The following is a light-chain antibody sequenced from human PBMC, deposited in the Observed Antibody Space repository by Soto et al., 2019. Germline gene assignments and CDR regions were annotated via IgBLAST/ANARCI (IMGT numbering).Light chain of an antibody. CDR1: SSNIGAGYD. J-gene: IGLJ3*02. Sequence: QSALTQPPSVSGAPGQGVTISCAGTSSNIGAGYDVHWYQQVPGTAPKLLIYTNSNRPSGVPDRFSGSKSGTSASLAITGLQAADEDDYYCQSYDSSMSALVFGGGTKLTVL. V-gene: IGLV1-40*01. CDR2: TNS. CDR3: QSYDSSMSALV.